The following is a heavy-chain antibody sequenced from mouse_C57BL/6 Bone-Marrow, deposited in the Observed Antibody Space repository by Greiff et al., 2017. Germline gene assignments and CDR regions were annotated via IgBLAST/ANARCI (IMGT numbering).Heavy chain of an antibody. CDR3: ARGPLDY. Sequence: EVKLVESGGGLVKPGGSLKLSCAASGFTFSSYAMSWVRQTPETRLEWVATISDGGSYTYSPDNVKGRFTISRDNAKNNLYLQMGHLKSEDTAMYYCARGPLDYWGQGTSVTVSS. V-gene: IGHV5-4*03. CDR2: ISDGGSYT. J-gene: IGHJ4*01. CDR1: GFTFSSYA.